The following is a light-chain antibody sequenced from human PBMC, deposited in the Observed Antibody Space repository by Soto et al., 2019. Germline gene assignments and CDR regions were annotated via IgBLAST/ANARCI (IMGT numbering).Light chain of an antibody. V-gene: IGKV1-5*03. CDR1: QSISTW. Sequence: DIQMTQSPSTLSASVGDRVTITCRASQSISTWLAWYQQKPGKAPKLLIYTASNLERGVPSRFSGSGSGTEFTLTISSLQPDDFATYYCQQHNSYPRTFGQGTKVENK. CDR2: TAS. CDR3: QQHNSYPRT. J-gene: IGKJ1*01.